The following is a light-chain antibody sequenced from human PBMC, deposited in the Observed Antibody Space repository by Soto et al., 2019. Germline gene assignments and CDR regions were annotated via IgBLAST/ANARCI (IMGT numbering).Light chain of an antibody. CDR3: QQYNSYSPIT. Sequence: DIQMTQSPSTLSASVGDRVTITCRASQSVSSCLAWYQQKPGQAPKLLIYKASSLESGVPSRFSGSGSGTEFTLTISSRQPDDVATYYCQQYNSYSPITFGQGTRLEIK. J-gene: IGKJ5*01. V-gene: IGKV1-5*03. CDR2: KAS. CDR1: QSVSSC.